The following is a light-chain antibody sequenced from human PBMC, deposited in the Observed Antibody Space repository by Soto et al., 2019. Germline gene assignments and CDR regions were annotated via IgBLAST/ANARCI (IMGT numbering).Light chain of an antibody. J-gene: IGLJ1*01. V-gene: IGLV2-23*01. Sequence: QSALTQPASVSGSPGQSSTISCTGTSSDVGSYNLVSWYQRHPGKAPKLVIYEGSKRPSGVSNRFSGSKSGNTASLTISGLQAEDEADYYCCSYAGSSTFYVFGTGTKVTVL. CDR3: CSYAGSSTFYV. CDR1: SSDVGSYNL. CDR2: EGS.